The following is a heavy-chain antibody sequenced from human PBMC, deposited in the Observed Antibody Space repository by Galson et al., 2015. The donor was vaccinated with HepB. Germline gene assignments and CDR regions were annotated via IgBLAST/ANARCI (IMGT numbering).Heavy chain of an antibody. CDR2: IKHSGST. CDR3: ARGKGGYYGSASDYFALDV. CDR1: GGSFSDYP. J-gene: IGHJ6*02. Sequence: ETLSLTCAVYGGSFSDYPWNWIRQPPGKGLGWIGKIKHSGSTKHNPSLKSRVTIAVDTSKKQFFLKLSSVTAADTAVYYCARGKGGYYGSASDYFALDVWGQGTTVTVSS. D-gene: IGHD3-10*01. V-gene: IGHV4-34*01.